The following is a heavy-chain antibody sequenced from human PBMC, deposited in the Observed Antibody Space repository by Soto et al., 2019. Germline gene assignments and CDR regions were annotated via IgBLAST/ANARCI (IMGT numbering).Heavy chain of an antibody. CDR1: SYTFTRYG. CDR2: VSGHDGET. J-gene: IGHJ3*02. V-gene: IGHV1-18*04. Sequence: QVQLVQSGTEVKKPGASVKVSCKASSYTFTRYGISWERQAPGQGLEWMGWVSGHDGETNYARNLRGRVTMTTDTSTSTAYMELRNLRSDDTALYYCARDWDYGDNDDVFDIWGQGTMVIVTS. CDR3: ARDWDYGDNDDVFDI. D-gene: IGHD4-17*01.